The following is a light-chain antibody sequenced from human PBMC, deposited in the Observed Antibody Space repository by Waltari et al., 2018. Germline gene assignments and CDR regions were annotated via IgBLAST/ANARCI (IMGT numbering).Light chain of an antibody. V-gene: IGLV2-11*01. CDR1: SGVVGSYDS. Sequence: QSALTQPRSVSGSPGPSVTVSCSGTSGVVGSYDSVSWYQQYPGKAPKVVIYDVTKRPSGIPDRFSGSKSGNTASLTISGLQADDEADYYCCSYAGSYTYVFGSGTTVTVL. CDR3: CSYAGSYTYV. CDR2: DVT. J-gene: IGLJ1*01.